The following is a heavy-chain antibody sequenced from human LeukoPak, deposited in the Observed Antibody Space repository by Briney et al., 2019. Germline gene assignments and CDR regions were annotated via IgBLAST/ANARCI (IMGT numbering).Heavy chain of an antibody. D-gene: IGHD4-17*01. CDR1: GGSISSSSYY. CDR3: AREGQEYGDPYNDY. Sequence: PSETLSLTCTVSGGSISSSSYYWSWIRQPAGKRLEWIGRIYTSGSTNYNPSLKSRVTMSVDTSKNQFSLKLSSVTAADTAVYYCAREGQEYGDPYNDYWGQGTLVTVSS. J-gene: IGHJ4*02. CDR2: IYTSGST. V-gene: IGHV4-61*02.